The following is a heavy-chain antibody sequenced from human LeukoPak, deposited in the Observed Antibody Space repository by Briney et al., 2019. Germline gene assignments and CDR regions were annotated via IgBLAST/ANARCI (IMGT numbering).Heavy chain of an antibody. D-gene: IGHD5-18*01. CDR2: ISSSSSYI. Sequence: GGSLRLSCAASGFTLSSYSMNWVRQAPGKGLEWVSSISSSSSYIYYADSVRGRFTISRDNAKNSLYLQMNSLRAEDTAVYYCARDPYSYGYGAYYFDYWGQGTLVTVSS. V-gene: IGHV3-21*04. CDR3: ARDPYSYGYGAYYFDY. CDR1: GFTLSSYS. J-gene: IGHJ4*02.